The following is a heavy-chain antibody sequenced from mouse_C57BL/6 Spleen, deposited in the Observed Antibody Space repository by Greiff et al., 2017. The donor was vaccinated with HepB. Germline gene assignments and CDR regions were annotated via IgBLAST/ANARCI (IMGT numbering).Heavy chain of an antibody. V-gene: IGHV1-52*01. CDR1: GYTFTSYW. Sequence: QVQLKQPGAELVRPGSSVKLSCKASGYTFTSYWMHWVKQRPIQGLEWIGNIDPSDSETHYNQKFKDKATLTVDKSSSTAYMQLSNLTSEDSAVYYCATSYDYDGGYAMDYWGQGTSVTVSS. CDR2: IDPSDSET. CDR3: ATSYDYDGGYAMDY. J-gene: IGHJ4*01. D-gene: IGHD2-4*01.